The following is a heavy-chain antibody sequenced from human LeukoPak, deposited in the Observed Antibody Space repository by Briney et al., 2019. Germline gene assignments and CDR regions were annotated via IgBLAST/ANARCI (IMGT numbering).Heavy chain of an antibody. CDR2: INSDGSSR. CDR1: GFTFSSYW. Sequence: GGSLRLSCAASGFTFSSYWMHWVRQVPGKGLVWVSRINSDGSSRSYVDSVMGRFTISRDNAKNTLYLQLGSLRAEDTAVYYCARGLAVAGSSWFDPWGQGTLVSVSS. D-gene: IGHD6-19*01. CDR3: ARGLAVAGSSWFDP. J-gene: IGHJ5*02. V-gene: IGHV3-74*01.